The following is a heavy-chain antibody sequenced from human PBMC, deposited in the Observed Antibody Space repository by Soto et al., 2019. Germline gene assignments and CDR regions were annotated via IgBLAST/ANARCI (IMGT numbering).Heavy chain of an antibody. V-gene: IGHV1-69*13. D-gene: IGHD3-9*01. J-gene: IGHJ6*02. CDR3: ARAIRYFDWFPRAGYYYYGMDV. CDR1: GGTFSSYA. CDR2: IIPIFGTA. Sequence: SVKVSCKASGGTFSSYAISWVREAPGQGLEWMGGIIPIFGTANYAQKFQGRVTITADESTSTAYMELSSLRSEDTAVYYCARAIRYFDWFPRAGYYYYGMDVWGQGTTVTVSS.